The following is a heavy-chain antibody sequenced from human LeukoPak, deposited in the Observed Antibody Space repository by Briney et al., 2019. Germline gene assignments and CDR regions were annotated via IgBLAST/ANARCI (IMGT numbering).Heavy chain of an antibody. J-gene: IGHJ5*02. CDR3: ARRMELWAAAGPAGYWFDP. Sequence: SETLSLTCTVSGGSISSYYWSWIRQPPGKGLEWIGYIYYSGSTNYNPSLKSGVTISVDTPKNQFSLKLSSVTGADTAVYYCARRMELWAAAGPAGYWFDPWGQGTLVTVSS. CDR1: GGSISSYY. D-gene: IGHD6-13*01. V-gene: IGHV4-59*08. CDR2: IYYSGST.